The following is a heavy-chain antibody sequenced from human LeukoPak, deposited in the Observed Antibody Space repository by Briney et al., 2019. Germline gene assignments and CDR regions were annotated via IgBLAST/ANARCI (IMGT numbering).Heavy chain of an antibody. V-gene: IGHV1-18*04. CDR1: GYTLTTHY. CDR3: ARDPGSSWSQFDP. CDR2: ISGYNGNT. D-gene: IGHD6-13*01. J-gene: IGHJ5*02. Sequence: ASVKVSCKASGYTLTTHYMHWVRQAPGQGLEWMGWISGYNGNTNYAQKLQGRVTMTTDTSTSTAYMELRSLSSDDTAVYYCARDPGSSWSQFDPWGQGTLVTVSS.